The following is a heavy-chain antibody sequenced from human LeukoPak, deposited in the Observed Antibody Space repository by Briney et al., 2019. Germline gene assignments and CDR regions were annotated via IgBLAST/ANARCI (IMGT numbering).Heavy chain of an antibody. J-gene: IGHJ3*02. CDR3: TSLLNTNVDTAMVGLSDDAFDI. Sequence: KPSETLSLTCTVSGGSISSSSYYWGWVRQPPGKGLEWIGNIFYSGSTYYSPSLKSRVTISLDTSRNQFSLKLNSVTAADTAVYYCTSLLNTNVDTAMVGLSDDAFDIWGQGTMVTVSS. D-gene: IGHD5-18*01. CDR2: IFYSGST. CDR1: GGSISSSSYY. V-gene: IGHV4-39*07.